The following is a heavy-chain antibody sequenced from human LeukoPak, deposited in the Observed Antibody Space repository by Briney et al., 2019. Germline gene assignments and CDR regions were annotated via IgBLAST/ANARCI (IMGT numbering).Heavy chain of an antibody. CDR1: GGSITSSDYY. CDR3: ARDHNQYYYGSGVSGGWFDP. CDR2: IYYSGST. Sequence: PSETLSLTCTVSGGSITSSDYYWAWIRQPPGKGQEWIGSIYYSGSTHYNPSLKSRVTISVDMSENQFSLNLNSVTAADTAVYYCARDHNQYYYGSGVSGGWFDPWGQGTLVTVSS. D-gene: IGHD3-10*01. V-gene: IGHV4-39*07. J-gene: IGHJ5*02.